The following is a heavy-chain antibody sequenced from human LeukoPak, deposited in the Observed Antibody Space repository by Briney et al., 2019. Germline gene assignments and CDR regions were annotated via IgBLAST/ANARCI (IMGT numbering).Heavy chain of an antibody. V-gene: IGHV3-49*04. Sequence: GGSLRLSCTASGFTFGDNPLKWVRQAPGKGLEWVGLIRSDRYGGTSEYVASVNGRFSISRDDSRNILYLEMNSLRNEDTAVYFCTRISSSPAALYYYYMDVWGKGIPVTVSS. CDR1: GFTFGDNP. CDR2: IRSDRYGGTS. CDR3: TRISSSPAALYYYYMDV. D-gene: IGHD6-6*01. J-gene: IGHJ6*03.